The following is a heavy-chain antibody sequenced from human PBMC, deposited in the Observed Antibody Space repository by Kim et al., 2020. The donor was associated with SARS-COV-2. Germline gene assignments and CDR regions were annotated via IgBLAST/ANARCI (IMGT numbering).Heavy chain of an antibody. CDR2: INHSGST. D-gene: IGHD2-2*01. Sequence: SETLSLTCAVYGGSFSGYYWSWIRQPPGKGLEWIGEINHSGSTNYNPSLKSRVTISVKTSKNQSSLKLSSVTAADTAVYYCARAVGIVVVPAASGGYFDYWGQGTLVTVSS. CDR3: ARAVGIVVVPAASGGYFDY. CDR1: GGSFSGYY. V-gene: IGHV4-34*01. J-gene: IGHJ4*02.